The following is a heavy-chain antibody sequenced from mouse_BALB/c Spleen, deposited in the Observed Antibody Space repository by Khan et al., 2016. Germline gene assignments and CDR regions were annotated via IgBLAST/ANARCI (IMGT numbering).Heavy chain of an antibody. J-gene: IGHJ4*01. Sequence: EVQLQESGGGLVQPGGSRKLSCAASGFTFSSFGMHWVRQAPEKGLEWVAYISSGSSTIYYADTVKGRFTISRDNHKNTLFLKMTSLRSEDTAMYYCARIYGNYAMDYWGQGTSVTVSS. CDR1: GFTFSSFG. D-gene: IGHD2-1*01. CDR3: ARIYGNYAMDY. CDR2: ISSGSSTI. V-gene: IGHV5-17*02.